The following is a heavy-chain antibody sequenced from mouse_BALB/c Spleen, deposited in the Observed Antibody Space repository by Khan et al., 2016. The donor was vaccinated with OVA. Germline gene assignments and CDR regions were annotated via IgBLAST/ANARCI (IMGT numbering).Heavy chain of an antibody. J-gene: IGHJ3*01. CDR1: GDSITSGY. D-gene: IGHD1-3*01. V-gene: IGHV3-8*02. CDR3: ARSTKRYAFVY. Sequence: VQLQQSGPSLVKPSQTLSLTCSVTGDSITSGYWNWIRKFPGNKLEYMGYIIYTGYTYYNPSLKSRISITRHTSTNQYYLQLNSVTDEDTATYSCARSTKRYAFVYWGQGTLVTVSA. CDR2: IIYTGYT.